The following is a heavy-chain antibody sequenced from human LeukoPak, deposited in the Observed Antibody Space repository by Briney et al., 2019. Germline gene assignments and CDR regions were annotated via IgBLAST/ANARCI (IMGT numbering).Heavy chain of an antibody. J-gene: IGHJ5*02. V-gene: IGHV1-2*02. D-gene: IGHD3-3*01. CDR3: AREGGQYYDFWSGRNNWFDP. Sequence: EASVKVSCKASGYTFTSYYMHWVRQAPGQGLEWMGIINPNSGGTNYAQKFQGRVTMTRDTSISTAYMGLSRLRSDDTAVYYCAREGGQYYDFWSGRNNWFDPWGQGTLVTVSS. CDR2: INPNSGGT. CDR1: GYTFTSYY.